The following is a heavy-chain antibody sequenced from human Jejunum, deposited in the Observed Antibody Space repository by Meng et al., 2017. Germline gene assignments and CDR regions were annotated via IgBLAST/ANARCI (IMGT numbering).Heavy chain of an antibody. V-gene: IGHV4-61*01. CDR2: IDNSGST. CDR3: ARAAAGTGFGYFDL. J-gene: IGHJ2*01. Sequence: HESGPGLVTPSDTLLLMCTVPGVSLNIRTYYWSWIRQPPGKGLEWIAYIDNSGSTNYNPSLKSRVIISVDTSKNQFYLQMSSSTAADTAVYYCARAAAGTGFGYFDLWGRGTLVTVSS. CDR1: GVSLNIRTYY. D-gene: IGHD6-19*01.